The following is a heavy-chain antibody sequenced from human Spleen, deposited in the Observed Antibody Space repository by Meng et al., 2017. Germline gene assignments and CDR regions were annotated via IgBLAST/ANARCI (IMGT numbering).Heavy chain of an antibody. CDR1: GFTFSSYN. CDR2: ISAGGTYT. J-gene: IGHJ4*02. V-gene: IGHV3-21*01. Sequence: GESLKISCAASGFTFSSYNMNWVRQAPGKGLEWVSSISAGGTYTYYADSMKGRFTISRDNAKNLLYLQVNSLRAEDTALYYCARRRGYSSSHPYHFDYWGQGARVT. D-gene: IGHD6-13*01. CDR3: ARRRGYSSSHPYHFDY.